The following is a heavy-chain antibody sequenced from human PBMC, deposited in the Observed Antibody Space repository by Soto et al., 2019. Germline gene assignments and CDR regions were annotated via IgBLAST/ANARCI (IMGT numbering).Heavy chain of an antibody. V-gene: IGHV3-53*01. CDR3: AGRLTTGASLDY. J-gene: IGHJ4*02. D-gene: IGHD3-16*01. CDR2: VHGGGST. Sequence: VQLVESGGGLIQPGGSLRLSCAASGFTVSNNHMTWVRQAAGKGLELVSFVHGGGSTSYADSVKGRFTISRDNSKNTLYLKMDSLRAVCTAIYYCAGRLTTGASLDYWGRGTLVTVS. CDR1: GFTVSNNH.